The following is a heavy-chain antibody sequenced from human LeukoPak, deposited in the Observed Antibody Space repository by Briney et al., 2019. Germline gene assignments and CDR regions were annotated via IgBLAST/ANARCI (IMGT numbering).Heavy chain of an antibody. Sequence: SETLSLTCAVYGGSLSGYFWNWVRQPPGKGLEWIGEISHSRSTIYNPSLKSRVTISVDTSTNQFSLKLSSVTAADTAVYYCARGVATPSDYWGQGALVTVPS. V-gene: IGHV4-34*01. D-gene: IGHD5-12*01. J-gene: IGHJ4*02. CDR3: ARGVATPSDY. CDR2: ISHSRST. CDR1: GGSLSGYF.